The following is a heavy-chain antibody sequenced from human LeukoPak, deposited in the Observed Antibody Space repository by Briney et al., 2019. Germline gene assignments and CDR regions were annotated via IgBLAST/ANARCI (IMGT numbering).Heavy chain of an antibody. J-gene: IGHJ4*02. CDR2: ISSSGSTI. CDR3: ARDHYDSSGYYPSY. D-gene: IGHD3-22*01. Sequence: AGGSLRLSCAASGFTFSDYYMSWIRQAPGKGLEWVSYISSSGSTIYYADSVKGRFTTSRDNAKNSLYLQMNSLRAEDTAVYYCARDHYDSSGYYPSYWGQGTLVTVSS. CDR1: GFTFSDYY. V-gene: IGHV3-11*01.